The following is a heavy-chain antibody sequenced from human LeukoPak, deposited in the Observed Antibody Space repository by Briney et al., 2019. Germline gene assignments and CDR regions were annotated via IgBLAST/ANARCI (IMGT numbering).Heavy chain of an antibody. CDR2: ISAYNGNT. CDR3: ARGGNYDFWTGYGDY. D-gene: IGHD3-3*01. J-gene: IGHJ4*02. V-gene: IGHV1-18*01. Sequence: ASVKVSCKASGYTFTSYGISWVRQAPGQGLEWMGWISAYNGNTNYAQKLQGRVTMTTDTSTSTAYMELRSLRSDDTAVYYCARGGNYDFWTGYGDYWGQGTLVTVSS. CDR1: GYTFTSYG.